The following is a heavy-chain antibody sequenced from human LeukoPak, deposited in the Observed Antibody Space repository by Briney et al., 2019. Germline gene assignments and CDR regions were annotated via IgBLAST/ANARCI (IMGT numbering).Heavy chain of an antibody. Sequence: PGGSLRLSCAASGFTFSSYEMNWVRQAPGKGLEWVSYISSSGSTIYYADSVKGRFTISRDNAKNSLYLQMNSLRAEDTAVYYCARDYEGGITMVRGVISYYYYMDVWGKGTTVTVSS. CDR1: GFTFSSYE. J-gene: IGHJ6*03. CDR3: ARDYEGGITMVRGVISYYYYMDV. CDR2: ISSSGSTI. V-gene: IGHV3-48*03. D-gene: IGHD3-10*01.